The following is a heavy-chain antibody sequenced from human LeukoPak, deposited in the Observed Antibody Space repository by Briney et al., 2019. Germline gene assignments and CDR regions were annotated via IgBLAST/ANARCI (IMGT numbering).Heavy chain of an antibody. D-gene: IGHD2-21*02. Sequence: SETLSLTCAVSGHTISSGYYWGWIRQPPGKGLEWIGSIYHSGSTYYNPSLKSRVTISVDTSKNQFSLKLSSVTAADTAVYYCARRVTFDYWGQGTLVTVSS. CDR1: GHTISSGYY. J-gene: IGHJ4*02. CDR2: IYHSGST. V-gene: IGHV4-38-2*01. CDR3: ARRVTFDY.